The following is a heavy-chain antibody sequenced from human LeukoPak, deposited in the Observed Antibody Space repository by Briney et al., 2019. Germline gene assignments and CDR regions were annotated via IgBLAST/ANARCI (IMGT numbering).Heavy chain of an antibody. CDR3: ARDLGGVATYYGMDV. CDR1: GGSVSTGSHY. J-gene: IGHJ6*04. V-gene: IGHV4-61*01. Sequence: SETLSLTCSVSGGSVSTGSHYWSWIRQPPGKGLEWIGYIYYSGSTNSNPSLKSRVTISVDTSKNQFSLKLSSVTAADTAVYYCARDLGGVATYYGMDVWGKGTTVTVSS. D-gene: IGHD5-12*01. CDR2: IYYSGST.